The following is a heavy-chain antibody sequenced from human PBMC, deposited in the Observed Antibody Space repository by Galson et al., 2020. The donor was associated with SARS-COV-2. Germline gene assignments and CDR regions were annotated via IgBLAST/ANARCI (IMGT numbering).Heavy chain of an antibody. CDR3: VRVKNWGTTGAFDV. CDR1: GFKFNSYS. Sequence: TGGSLRLSCEGSGFKFNSYSINWVRQAPGRGLEWVSSISSSSNYIYYGDSVKGRFTISRDNAKNSLYLQMNSLRVEDTSVYYCVRVKNWGTTGAFDVWGPGTMVTVSS. D-gene: IGHD1-1*01. CDR2: ISSSSNYI. V-gene: IGHV3-21*01. J-gene: IGHJ3*01.